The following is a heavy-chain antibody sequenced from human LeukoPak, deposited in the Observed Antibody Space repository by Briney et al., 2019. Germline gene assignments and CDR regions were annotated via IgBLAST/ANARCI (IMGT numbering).Heavy chain of an antibody. D-gene: IGHD2-15*01. CDR2: ISAYNGNT. V-gene: IGHV1-18*01. J-gene: IGHJ4*02. CDR3: ARGLLGYYFDY. CDR1: GGTFSSYG. Sequence: ASVKVSCKASGGTFSSYGISWVRQAPGQGLEWMGWISAYNGNTNYAQKLQGRVTMTTDTSTSTAYMEVRSLRSDDTAVYYCARGLLGYYFDYWGQGTLVTVSS.